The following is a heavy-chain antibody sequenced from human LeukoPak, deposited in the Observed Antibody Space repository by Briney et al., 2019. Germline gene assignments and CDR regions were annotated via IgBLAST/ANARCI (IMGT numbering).Heavy chain of an antibody. J-gene: IGHJ3*02. CDR1: GGSISSYY. CDR3: ASSNGYSSGIGAFDI. D-gene: IGHD6-19*01. V-gene: IGHV4-59*01. CDR2: IYYSGST. Sequence: KPSETLSLTCTVSGGSISSYYWSWIRQPPGKGLEWIGYIYYSGSTNYNPSLKSRVTISVDTSKNQFSLKLSSVTAADTAVYYCASSNGYSSGIGAFDIWGQGTMVTVSS.